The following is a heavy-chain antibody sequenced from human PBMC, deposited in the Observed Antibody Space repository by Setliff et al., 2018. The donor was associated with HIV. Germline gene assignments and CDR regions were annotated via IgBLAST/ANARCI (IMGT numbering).Heavy chain of an antibody. CDR3: ARGQGVHFWVNDAFDI. Sequence: SVKVSCKASGGTFGSYAISWVRQAPGQGLEGPGGVIPIFETTNYAQKFQGRVTITADKSTSTIYMELSSLRSDDTAVYYCARGQGVHFWVNDAFDIWGQGTMVTV. CDR1: GGTFGSYA. V-gene: IGHV1-69*06. J-gene: IGHJ3*02. CDR2: VIPIFETT. D-gene: IGHD3-10*01.